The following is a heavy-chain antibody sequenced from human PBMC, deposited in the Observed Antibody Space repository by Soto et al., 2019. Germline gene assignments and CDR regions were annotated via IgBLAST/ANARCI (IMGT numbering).Heavy chain of an antibody. V-gene: IGHV3-23*01. D-gene: IGHD3-16*01. CDR1: GLTFSNYA. CDR3: AKDRLAGGFDY. Sequence: XSQRVSCAAFGLTFSNYAMRWVRQAPGKGLEWVSLVSATAGTTYYTDSVKGRFTISRDNSRNTVYLQMNSLRADDTAVYYCAKDRLAGGFDYWGQGTLVTVS. CDR2: VSATAGTT. J-gene: IGHJ4*02.